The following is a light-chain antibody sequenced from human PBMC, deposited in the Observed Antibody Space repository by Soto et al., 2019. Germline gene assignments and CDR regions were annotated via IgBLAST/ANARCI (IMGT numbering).Light chain of an antibody. J-gene: IGLJ1*01. CDR2: TNN. CDR1: SSNIGSKT. V-gene: IGLV1-44*01. CDR3: AAWDDSLNGRV. Sequence: QSVLTQPPSASGTPGQRVTISCSGSSSNIGSKTVNWYQQLPGTAPKLLIYTNNQRPSGVPDRFSGSKSGTSASLAISGLQYEDEADYYCAAWDDSLNGRVFGTGTKVTVL.